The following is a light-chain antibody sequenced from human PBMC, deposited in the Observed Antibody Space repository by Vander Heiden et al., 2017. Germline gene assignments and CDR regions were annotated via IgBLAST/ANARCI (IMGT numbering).Light chain of an antibody. CDR1: QGVSSN. CDR3: QQYNNWPPIT. CDR2: GAS. J-gene: IGKJ5*01. Sequence: EIVMTQPPATLSVSPGEGATLSCRASQGVSSNLAWYQQKPGQAPRLLIYGASTRATGIPARFSGSGSGTEFTLTISSLQSEDFAVYCCQQYNNWPPITFGQGTRLEIK. V-gene: IGKV3-15*01.